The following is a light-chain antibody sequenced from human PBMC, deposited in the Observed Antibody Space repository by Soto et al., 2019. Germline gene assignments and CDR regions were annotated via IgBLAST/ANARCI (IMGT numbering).Light chain of an antibody. CDR1: QSVSSSY. Sequence: EIVLTQSPGTLSLSPGERATLSCRASQSVSSSYLAWYQQKPGQAPRLLIYSTSSRATGIPDRFSGSGSGTDFTLTISRLEPEDFAVYYCQHRAIWPVSFGQGTRLEIK. J-gene: IGKJ5*01. CDR3: QHRAIWPVS. CDR2: STS. V-gene: IGKV3D-20*02.